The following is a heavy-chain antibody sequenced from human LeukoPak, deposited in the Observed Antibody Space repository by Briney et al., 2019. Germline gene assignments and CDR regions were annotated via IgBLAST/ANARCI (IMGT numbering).Heavy chain of an antibody. Sequence: NTSETLSLTCSVSGGSINSDYWTWIRQPPGKGLEWIGYIYHIGSTNYNPSLKSRVTISIDKSKKQFSLKLSSVTAADTAVYYCARVIMDDFWSGYYSTGWFDPWGQGTLVTVSS. J-gene: IGHJ5*02. D-gene: IGHD3-3*01. V-gene: IGHV4-59*12. CDR3: ARVIMDDFWSGYYSTGWFDP. CDR1: GGSINSDY. CDR2: IYHIGST.